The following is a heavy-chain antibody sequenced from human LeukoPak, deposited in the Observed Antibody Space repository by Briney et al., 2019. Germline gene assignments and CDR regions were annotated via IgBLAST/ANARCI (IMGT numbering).Heavy chain of an antibody. CDR1: GASISSSSYY. CDR3: ATTGGAAAIHNWFDP. D-gene: IGHD2-2*01. J-gene: IGHJ5*02. Sequence: PSETLSLTCTVSGASISSSSYYWGWIRQPPGKGLEWIGSIYYSGSTYYNPSLKSRVTISVDTSKNQFSLKLSSVTAAHTAVYYCATTGGAAAIHNWFDPWGQGTLVTVSS. CDR2: IYYSGST. V-gene: IGHV4-39*01.